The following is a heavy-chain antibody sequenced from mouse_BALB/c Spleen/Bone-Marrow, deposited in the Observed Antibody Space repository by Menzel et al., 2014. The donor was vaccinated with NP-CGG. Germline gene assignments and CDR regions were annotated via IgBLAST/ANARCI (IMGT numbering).Heavy chain of an antibody. CDR3: ARELVRGMDY. Sequence: VQVVESGAELVRPGTSVKVSCKASGYAFTNYWIEWIEQRPGQGLEWIGVINPGSGGINYNEKFKGKATLTADKSSSTAYMQLSSLTSDDSAVYFCARELVRGMDYWGQGTSVTVSS. V-gene: IGHV1-54*01. CDR1: GYAFTNYW. J-gene: IGHJ4*01. D-gene: IGHD1-1*01. CDR2: INPGSGGI.